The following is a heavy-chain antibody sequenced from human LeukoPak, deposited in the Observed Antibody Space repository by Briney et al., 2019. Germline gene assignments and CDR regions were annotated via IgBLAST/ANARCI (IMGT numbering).Heavy chain of an antibody. J-gene: IGHJ6*02. Sequence: GASVKVSCKASGYTFTGYYMHWVRQAPGQGLEWMGWINPNSGGTNYAQKFQGRVTMTRDTSISTAYMELSRLRSDDTAVYYCARSAMVEYYYYYGMDVWGQGTTVTVSS. CDR1: GYTFTGYY. CDR2: INPNSGGT. V-gene: IGHV1-2*02. D-gene: IGHD5-18*01. CDR3: ARSAMVEYYYYYGMDV.